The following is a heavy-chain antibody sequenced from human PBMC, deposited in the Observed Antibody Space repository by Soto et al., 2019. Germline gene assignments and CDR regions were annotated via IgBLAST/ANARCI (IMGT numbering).Heavy chain of an antibody. Sequence: EVQLVESGGGLVKPGGSLRLSCAASGFTFSSYSMNWVRQAPGKGLEWVSSISSSSSYIYYADSVKGQFTISRDNAKNSLYLQMNSLRAEDTAVYYCARGPVAATFDYWGQGTLVTVSS. CDR2: ISSSSSYI. J-gene: IGHJ4*02. D-gene: IGHD2-15*01. CDR1: GFTFSSYS. V-gene: IGHV3-21*01. CDR3: ARGPVAATFDY.